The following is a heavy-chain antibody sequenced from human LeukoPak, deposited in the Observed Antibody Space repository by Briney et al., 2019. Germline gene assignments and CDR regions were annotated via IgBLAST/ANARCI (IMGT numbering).Heavy chain of an antibody. CDR1: GYSISSGYY. J-gene: IGHJ5*02. D-gene: IGHD2-2*01. Sequence: SETLSLTCTVSGYSISSGYYRGWIRQPPGKGLEWIGSIYHSGSTYYNPSLKSRVTISVDTSKNQFSLKLSSVTAADTAVYYCARGDDSTPNVNWFDPWGQGTLVTVSS. CDR2: IYHSGST. V-gene: IGHV4-38-2*02. CDR3: ARGDDSTPNVNWFDP.